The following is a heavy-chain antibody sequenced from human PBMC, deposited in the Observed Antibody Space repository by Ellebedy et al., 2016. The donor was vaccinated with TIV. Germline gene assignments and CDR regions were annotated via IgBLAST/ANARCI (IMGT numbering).Heavy chain of an antibody. CDR1: GGSISSYY. D-gene: IGHD6-19*01. CDR2: IYYSGST. J-gene: IGHJ2*01. CDR3: ARVQAGYSSGWYRNHWYFDL. V-gene: IGHV4-59*01. Sequence: MPSETLSLTCTVSGGSISSYYWSWTRQPPGKGLEWIGYIYYSGSTNYNPSLKSRVTISVDTSKNQFSLKLSSVTAADTAVYYCARVQAGYSSGWYRNHWYFDLWGRGTLVTVSS.